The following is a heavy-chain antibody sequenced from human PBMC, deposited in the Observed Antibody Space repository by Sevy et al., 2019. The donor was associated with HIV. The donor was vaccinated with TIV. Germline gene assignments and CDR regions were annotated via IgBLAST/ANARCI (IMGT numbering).Heavy chain of an antibody. D-gene: IGHD6-19*01. CDR1: GDSITRSAYY. Sequence: SETLSLTCSVSGDSITRSAYYWAWIRQPPGKGLEWIGSISSSGSTYHNASLKGRLTMAVDTSKSQFSLTLESVTAADTAVYYCARRSAGQWLAVYYFDSWGQGTLVTVSS. J-gene: IGHJ4*02. CDR2: ISSSGST. V-gene: IGHV4-39*01. CDR3: ARRSAGQWLAVYYFDS.